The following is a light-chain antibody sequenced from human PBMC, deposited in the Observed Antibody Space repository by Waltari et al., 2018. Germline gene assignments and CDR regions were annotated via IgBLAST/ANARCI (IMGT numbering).Light chain of an antibody. CDR3: SSYTSRSTWV. CDR1: RSDVGGYDY. CDR2: DVS. J-gene: IGLJ2*01. Sequence: QSAPTQPASVSGSPGQSIAISCTGTRSDVGGYDYLSWYQQHPGKAPKLMIYDVSNRPSGVSNRFSGSKSGNTASLTISGLQAEDEADYYCSSYTSRSTWVFGGGTKLTVL. V-gene: IGLV2-14*03.